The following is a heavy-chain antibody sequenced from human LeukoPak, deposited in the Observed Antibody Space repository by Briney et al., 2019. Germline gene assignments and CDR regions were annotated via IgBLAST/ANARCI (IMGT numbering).Heavy chain of an antibody. D-gene: IGHD3-22*01. J-gene: IGHJ3*02. CDR2: IYPGDSET. Sequence: GESLKIFCKGSGYSFTSHWIGWVRQMPGKGLEWMGIIYPGDSETRYSPSFQGQVTISADKSISTAYLQWSSLKASDTAMYYCARRYYYDSSGYYLAHDAFDIWGQGTMVTVSS. V-gene: IGHV5-51*01. CDR1: GYSFTSHW. CDR3: ARRYYYDSSGYYLAHDAFDI.